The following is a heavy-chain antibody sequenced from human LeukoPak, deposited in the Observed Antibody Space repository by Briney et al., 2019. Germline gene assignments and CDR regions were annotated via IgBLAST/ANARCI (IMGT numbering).Heavy chain of an antibody. Sequence: GIGVSTYYADSLKGRFTISRDNSKNTLYLQMNSLRAEDTAVYYCAKDPPKFYCSSTSCYDYWGQGTLVTVSS. J-gene: IGHJ4*02. D-gene: IGHD2-2*01. CDR3: AKDPPKFYCSSTSCYDY. CDR2: GIGVST. V-gene: IGHV3-23*01.